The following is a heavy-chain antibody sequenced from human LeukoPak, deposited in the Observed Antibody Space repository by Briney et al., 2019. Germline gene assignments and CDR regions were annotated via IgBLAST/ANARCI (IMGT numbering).Heavy chain of an antibody. CDR3: AGYGDYVGGY. CDR2: INHSGST. CDR1: GGSFSGYY. Sequence: QPSETLSLTCAVYGGSFSGYYWSWIRQPPGKGLEWIGEINHSGSTNYNPSLKSRVTISVDTSKNQFSLKLSSVTAADTAVYYCAGYGDYVGGYWGQGTLVTVSS. D-gene: IGHD4-17*01. V-gene: IGHV4-34*01. J-gene: IGHJ4*02.